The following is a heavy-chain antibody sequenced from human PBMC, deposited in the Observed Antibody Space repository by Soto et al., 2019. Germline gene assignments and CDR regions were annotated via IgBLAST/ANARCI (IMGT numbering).Heavy chain of an antibody. CDR1: GYTFTGYY. CDR3: ARDDVVVVAATLLHYYYGMDV. D-gene: IGHD2-15*01. V-gene: IGHV1-2*02. Sequence: ASVKVSFKASGYTFTGYYMHWVRQAPGQGLEWMGWINPNSGGTNYAQKFQGRVTMTRDTSISTAYMELSRLRSDDTAVYYCARDDVVVVAATLLHYYYGMDVWGQGTTVTVSS. CDR2: INPNSGGT. J-gene: IGHJ6*02.